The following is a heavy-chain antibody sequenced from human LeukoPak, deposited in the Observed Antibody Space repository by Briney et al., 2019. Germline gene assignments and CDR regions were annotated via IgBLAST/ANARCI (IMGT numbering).Heavy chain of an antibody. CDR2: ISGSGAGGTT. CDR1: GFTFSSYA. D-gene: IGHD5-18*01. CDR3: AKSGYNYGPNYMDV. Sequence: GGSLRLSCAPSGFTFSSYAMSWVRQAPGKGLEWVSTISGSGAGGTTFYADSVKGRFTISRDNSKNTLYLQMNSLRGEDTAVYYCAKSGYNYGPNYMDVWGKGTTVTVSS. J-gene: IGHJ6*03. V-gene: IGHV3-23*01.